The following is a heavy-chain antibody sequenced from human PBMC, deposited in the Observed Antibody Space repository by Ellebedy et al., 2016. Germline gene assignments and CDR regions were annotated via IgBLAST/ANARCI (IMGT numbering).Heavy chain of an antibody. Sequence: GESLKISCAASGFTVSTNYMKWVRQAPGKGLEWVSAIFSDGNTYYADSVKGRFTISRDNSKNTLYLQMNSLRAEDTVVYYCARGVGSGWFDPWGQGTLVTVSS. CDR2: IFSDGNT. V-gene: IGHV3-53*01. D-gene: IGHD2-15*01. CDR3: ARGVGSGWFDP. J-gene: IGHJ5*02. CDR1: GFTVSTNY.